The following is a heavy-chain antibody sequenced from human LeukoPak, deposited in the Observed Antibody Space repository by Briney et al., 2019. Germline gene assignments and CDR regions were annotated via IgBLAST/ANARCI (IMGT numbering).Heavy chain of an antibody. CDR2: ISSSGSTI. CDR3: ARASSGRGYYYYYMDV. D-gene: IGHD6-19*01. CDR1: GFTFSSYE. Sequence: GGSLRLSCAASGFTFSSYEMNWVRQAPGKGLEWVSYISSSGSTIYYADSVKGRFTISRDTAKNSLYLQMNSLRAEDTAVYYCARASSGRGYYYYYMDVWGKGTTVTVSS. V-gene: IGHV3-48*03. J-gene: IGHJ6*03.